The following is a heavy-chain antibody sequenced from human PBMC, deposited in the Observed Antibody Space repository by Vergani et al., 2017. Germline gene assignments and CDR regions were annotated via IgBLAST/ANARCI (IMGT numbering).Heavy chain of an antibody. CDR3: ARVVGVAGVNWFDP. CDR1: GYTFTSYD. CDR2: MNPNSGNT. Sequence: VQLVESGAEVKKPGASVKVSCKASGYTFTSYDINWVRQATGQGLEWMGWMNPNSGNTGYAQKFQGRVTMTRNTSISTAYMELSGLRSEDTAVYYCARVVGVAGVNWFDPWGQGTLVTVSS. D-gene: IGHD6-19*01. J-gene: IGHJ5*02. V-gene: IGHV1-8*01.